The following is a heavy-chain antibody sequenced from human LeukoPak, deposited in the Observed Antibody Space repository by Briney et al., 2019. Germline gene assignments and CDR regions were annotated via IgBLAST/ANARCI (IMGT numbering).Heavy chain of an antibody. Sequence: GGSLRLSCAASGFTFSYYSMNWVRQAPGKGLEWVSSISSGSSYIYYADSVKGRFTISRDNAKNSLYLQMNSLRAEDTAVYYCARAVVFASRAYGMDVWGQGTTVTVSS. CDR1: GFTFSYYS. V-gene: IGHV3-21*01. CDR3: ARAVVFASRAYGMDV. CDR2: ISSGSSYI. D-gene: IGHD2-21*01. J-gene: IGHJ6*02.